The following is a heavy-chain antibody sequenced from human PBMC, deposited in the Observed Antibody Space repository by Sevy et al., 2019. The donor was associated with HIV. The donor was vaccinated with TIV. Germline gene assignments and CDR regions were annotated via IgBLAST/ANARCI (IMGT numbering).Heavy chain of an antibody. CDR1: GFMFNDFW. CDR3: AREWSWAYFDS. Sequence: GSLRLSCAASGFMFNDFWMSWVRQAPGKGLDWVANVKKDGSERYYADSVKGRFTISRDNAKNLLYLQMNSLTAEDTAIYYCAREWSWAYFDSWGQGTLVTVSS. D-gene: IGHD3-10*01. V-gene: IGHV3-7*03. J-gene: IGHJ4*02. CDR2: VKKDGSER.